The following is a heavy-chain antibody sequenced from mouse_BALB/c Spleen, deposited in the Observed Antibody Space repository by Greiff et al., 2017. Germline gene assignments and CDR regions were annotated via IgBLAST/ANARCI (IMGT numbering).Heavy chain of an antibody. V-gene: IGHV1-54*01. D-gene: IGHD1-1*01. CDR3: ARSAIYYYGSSYVNYAMDY. Sequence: QVQLQQSGAELVRPGTSVKVSCKASGYAFTNYLIEWVKQRPGQGLEWIGVINPGSGGTNYNEKFKGKATLTADKSSSTAYMQLSSLTSDDSAVYFCARSAIYYYGSSYVNYAMDYWGQGTSVTVSS. CDR2: INPGSGGT. CDR1: GYAFTNYL. J-gene: IGHJ4*01.